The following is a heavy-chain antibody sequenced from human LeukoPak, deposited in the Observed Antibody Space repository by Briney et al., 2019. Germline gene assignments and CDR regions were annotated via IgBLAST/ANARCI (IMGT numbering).Heavy chain of an antibody. J-gene: IGHJ1*01. CDR3: ATATQPRGYFLH. Sequence: ASVKVSCKASGYTFTTYSLAWVRQAPGQSLEWMGWISVNNGGTNYAQSFQDRVTLTRDTSTNTAYLELTSPRSDDTAIIYCATATQPRGYFLHWGQGTLVTVSS. CDR2: ISVNNGGT. D-gene: IGHD2-2*01. CDR1: GYTFTTYS. V-gene: IGHV1-18*01.